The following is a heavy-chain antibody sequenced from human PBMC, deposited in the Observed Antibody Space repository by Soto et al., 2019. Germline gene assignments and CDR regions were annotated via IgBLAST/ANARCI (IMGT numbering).Heavy chain of an antibody. CDR1: GVSVSSGSYY. D-gene: IGHD4-4*01. J-gene: IGHJ4*02. CDR2: VHFSGST. Sequence: SETLSLTCAVSGVSVSSGSYYWSWIRQPPGKGLEWIGYVHFSGSTNYNPSLKSRVTVSVDTSKDQFSLKLTSVTAADTAVYYCARERTDDYNFDYWGQGTLVTVSS. V-gene: IGHV4-61*01. CDR3: ARERTDDYNFDY.